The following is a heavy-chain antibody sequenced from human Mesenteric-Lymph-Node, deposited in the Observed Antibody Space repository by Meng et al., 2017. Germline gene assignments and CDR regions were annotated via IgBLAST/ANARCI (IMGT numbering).Heavy chain of an antibody. CDR1: GGSISSYY. J-gene: IGHJ5*02. Sequence: SETLSLTCTVSGGSISSYYWSWIRQPPGKGLEWIGHIYYSGSTNYNPSLKSRVTISVDTSKNQFSLKLSSVTAADTAVYYCARDHAPSIAAAGTINWFDPWGQGTLVTVSS. CDR2: IYYSGST. V-gene: IGHV4-59*01. CDR3: ARDHAPSIAAAGTINWFDP. D-gene: IGHD6-13*01.